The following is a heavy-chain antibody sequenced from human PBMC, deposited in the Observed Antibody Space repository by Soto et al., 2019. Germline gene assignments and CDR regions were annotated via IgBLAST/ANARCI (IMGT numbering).Heavy chain of an antibody. CDR2: IYYSGST. CDR1: GGSISSNY. CDR3: ARDEYSSGFFDY. Sequence: ETLSLTCTVSGGSISSNYWNWIRQPPGKGLEWIGYIYYSGSTNYNPSLKSRATISVDTSKNQFSLKLSSVTAADTAVYYCARDEYSSGFFDYWGQGTLVTVSS. D-gene: IGHD6-19*01. V-gene: IGHV4-59*01. J-gene: IGHJ4*02.